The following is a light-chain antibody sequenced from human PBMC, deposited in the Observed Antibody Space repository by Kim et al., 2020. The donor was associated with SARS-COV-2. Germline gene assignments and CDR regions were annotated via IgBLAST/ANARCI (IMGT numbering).Light chain of an antibody. J-gene: IGLJ2*01. V-gene: IGLV1-40*01. CDR2: GNS. CDR3: QSYDSSLSVGVV. Sequence: QSVLTQPPSVSGAPGQRVTISCTGSSSNIWAGYDVHWYQQLPGTAPKLLIYGNSNRPSGVPDRFSGSKSGTSASLAITGLQAEDEADYYCQSYDSSLSVGVVFGGGTQLTVL. CDR1: SSNIWAGYD.